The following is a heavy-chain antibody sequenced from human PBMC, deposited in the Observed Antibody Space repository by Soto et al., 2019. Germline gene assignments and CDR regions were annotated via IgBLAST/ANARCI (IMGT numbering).Heavy chain of an antibody. V-gene: IGHV4-31*03. CDR1: GGSIISGGYY. Sequence: SETLSLTCTFSGGSIISGGYYWSWIRQHPGKGLEWIGYIDYSGSTYYNPSLKSRVTISVDTSKNQFSLKLSSVTAADTAVYYCARVMAEACSSSSCYWFDPWGQGILVTVP. J-gene: IGHJ5*02. D-gene: IGHD2-2*01. CDR3: ARVMAEACSSSSCYWFDP. CDR2: IDYSGST.